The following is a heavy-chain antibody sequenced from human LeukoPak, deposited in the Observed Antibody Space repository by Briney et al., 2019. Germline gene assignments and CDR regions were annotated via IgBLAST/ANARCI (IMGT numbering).Heavy chain of an antibody. Sequence: SETLSLTCTVSGGSISSYYWSWIRQPPGKGLEWIGYIYYSGSTNYNPSLKSRVTIPVDTSKTQFSLKLSSVTAADTAVYYCARATRRWLHYIDYWGQGTLVTVSS. CDR1: GGSISSYY. J-gene: IGHJ4*02. V-gene: IGHV4-59*01. CDR2: IYYSGST. CDR3: ARATRRWLHYIDY. D-gene: IGHD5-24*01.